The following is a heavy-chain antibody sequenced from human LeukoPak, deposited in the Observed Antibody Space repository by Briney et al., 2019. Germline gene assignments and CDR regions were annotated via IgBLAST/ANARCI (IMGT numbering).Heavy chain of an antibody. D-gene: IGHD3-22*01. CDR1: GFTFSSYA. V-gene: IGHV3-23*01. CDR3: ALDYDSSGHTPGWFDP. Sequence: GGSLRLSCAASGFTFSSYAMSWVRQAPGKGLEWVSLIGGIVDNTHYADSVKGRFTISRDNSKNTLYLRMNSLRAEDTAVYYCALDYDSSGHTPGWFDPWGQGTLVTVSS. CDR2: IGGIVDNT. J-gene: IGHJ5*02.